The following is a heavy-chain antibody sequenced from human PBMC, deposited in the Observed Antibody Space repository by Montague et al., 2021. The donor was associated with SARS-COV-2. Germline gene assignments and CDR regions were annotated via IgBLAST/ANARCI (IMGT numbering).Heavy chain of an antibody. CDR3: AHRRAIYDFWIDYCTGQEYDAFTRFDP. V-gene: IGHV2-5*02. J-gene: IGHJ5*02. CDR1: GFSLSTTGVG. Sequence: PALVKPTQTLTLTCTFSGFSLSTTGVGVGWIRTPPGKALERLALIYWDDDKRYSPSLKTRPAITKDTSKNQVVLTMTNMGPVDTATYYCAHRRAIYDFWIDYCTGQEYDAFTRFDPWGQGTLVSVSS. CDR2: IYWDDDK. D-gene: IGHD3-3*01.